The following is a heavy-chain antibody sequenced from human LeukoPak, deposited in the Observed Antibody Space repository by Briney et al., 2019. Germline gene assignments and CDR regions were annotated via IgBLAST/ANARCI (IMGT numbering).Heavy chain of an antibody. J-gene: IGHJ6*02. Sequence: SETLSLTCAVYGGSFSGYYWSWIRKPPGKGLEWIGEINHSGSTNYNPSLKSRVTISVDKSKNQFSLKLSSVTAADTAVYYCARDRYCSGGRDYYGMAVWGQGATVTVSS. D-gene: IGHD2-15*01. V-gene: IGHV4-34*01. CDR1: GGSFSGYY. CDR2: INHSGST. CDR3: ARDRYCSGGRDYYGMAV.